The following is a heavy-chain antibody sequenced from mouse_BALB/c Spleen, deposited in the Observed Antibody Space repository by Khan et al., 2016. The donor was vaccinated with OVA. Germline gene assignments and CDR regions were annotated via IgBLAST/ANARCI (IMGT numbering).Heavy chain of an antibody. J-gene: IGHJ3*01. Sequence: EVELVESGGGLVKPGGSLKLSCAASGFTFSDYYMYWVRQTPEKRLEWVATISDGGSYTYYPDNMKGRFTISRDDAKHNLYLQMSSLKSDDTAMYYCARGFYGDPFAYWGQGTLVTVST. CDR3: ARGFYGDPFAY. CDR1: GFTFSDYY. CDR2: ISDGGSYT. D-gene: IGHD2-13*01. V-gene: IGHV5-4*02.